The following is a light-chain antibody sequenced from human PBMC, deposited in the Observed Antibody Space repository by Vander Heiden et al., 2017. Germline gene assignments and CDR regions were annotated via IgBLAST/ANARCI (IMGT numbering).Light chain of an antibody. CDR2: AAS. Sequence: AIRITQSPSSLSASTGDRVTITCRASQGISSYLAWYQQKPGKAPKLLNYAASTLQSGVPSRFSGSGSGTDFTLTISCLQSEDFATYYCQQYYSYPDTFGQGTKLEIK. CDR3: QQYYSYPDT. V-gene: IGKV1-8*01. CDR1: QGISSY. J-gene: IGKJ2*01.